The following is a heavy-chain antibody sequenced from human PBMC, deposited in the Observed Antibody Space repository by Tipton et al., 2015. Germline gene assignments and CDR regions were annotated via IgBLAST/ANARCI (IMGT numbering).Heavy chain of an antibody. CDR2: ISTSSSTI. CDR1: GFTFSYYS. D-gene: IGHD6-19*01. V-gene: IGHV3-48*02. J-gene: IGHJ6*02. Sequence: SLRLSCAASGFTFSYYSMKWVRQAPGKGLEWVSYISTSSSTIYYADSVKGRFIISRDNAKHSLYLQMNSLRDEDTAVYYCARARYSTGWTPDYGMDVWGQGTTVTVSS. CDR3: ARARYSTGWTPDYGMDV.